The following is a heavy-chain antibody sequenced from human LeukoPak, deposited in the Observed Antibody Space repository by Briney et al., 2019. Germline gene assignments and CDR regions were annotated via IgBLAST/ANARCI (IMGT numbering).Heavy chain of an antibody. Sequence: SQTLSLTCSVSGASLSGGGYHWSWIRQRPGKGLEWIGFIYFTGRILYNPSLKSRVTISQDTSQNQFFLKMTSMTAADTAVYFCARTGYCSSSSCYEDYGMDVWGQGTTVTVS. CDR3: ARTGYCSSSSCYEDYGMDV. CDR1: GASLSGGGYH. V-gene: IGHV4-31*03. D-gene: IGHD2-2*01. J-gene: IGHJ6*02. CDR2: IYFTGRI.